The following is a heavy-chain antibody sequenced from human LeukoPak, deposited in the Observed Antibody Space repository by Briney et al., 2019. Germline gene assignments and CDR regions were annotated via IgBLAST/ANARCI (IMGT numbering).Heavy chain of an antibody. Sequence: PGGSLRLSCAASGFTFSSYGMSWVRQAPGKGLEWVSAISGSGGSTYYADSVKGRFTISRDNSKNTLYLQMNSLRAEDTAVYYCARFPLYYYDSSGYFDYWGQGTLVTVSS. CDR2: ISGSGGST. J-gene: IGHJ4*02. CDR3: ARFPLYYYDSSGYFDY. D-gene: IGHD3-22*01. CDR1: GFTFSSYG. V-gene: IGHV3-23*01.